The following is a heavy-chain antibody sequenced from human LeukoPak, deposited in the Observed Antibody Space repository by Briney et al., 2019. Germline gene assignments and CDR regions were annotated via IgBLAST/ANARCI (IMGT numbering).Heavy chain of an antibody. CDR1: GGSISSSSYY. CDR2: IYYSGST. CDR3: ARQHPWRRGLRNPIY. V-gene: IGHV4-39*01. D-gene: IGHD1-14*01. J-gene: IGHJ4*02. Sequence: SETLSLTCTVSGGSISSSSYYWGWIRQPPGKGLEWIGSIYYSGSTYYNPSLKSRVTISVDTPKNQFSLKLSSVTAADTAVYYCARQHPWRRGLRNPIYWGQGTLVTVSS.